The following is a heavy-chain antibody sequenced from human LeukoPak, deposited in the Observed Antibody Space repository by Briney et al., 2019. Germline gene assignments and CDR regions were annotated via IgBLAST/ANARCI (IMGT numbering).Heavy chain of an antibody. CDR2: IDPSDSET. CDR1: GYSFTSYW. Sequence: GESLKISCKASGYSFTSYWIGWVRQMPGKGLEWMGIIDPSDSETRYTPSFQGQVTISVDKSLTTAYLQWNSLKASDTAMYYCARQTAMGRSGDCWGQRTLVTVSS. D-gene: IGHD5-18*01. J-gene: IGHJ4*02. V-gene: IGHV5-51*01. CDR3: ARQTAMGRSGDC.